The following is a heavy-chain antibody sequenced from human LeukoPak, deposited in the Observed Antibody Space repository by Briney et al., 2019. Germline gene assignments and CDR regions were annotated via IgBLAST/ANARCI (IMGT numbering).Heavy chain of an antibody. CDR2: IYTSGST. Sequence: SETLSLTCTVSGGSISSGSYYWSWIRQPAGKGLEWIGRIYTSGSTNYNPSLKSRVTISVDTSKNQFSLKLSSATAADTAVYYCARHYYDSSSYLHWGQGTLVTVSS. CDR3: ARHYYDSSSYLH. D-gene: IGHD3-22*01. J-gene: IGHJ4*02. CDR1: GGSISSGSYY. V-gene: IGHV4-61*02.